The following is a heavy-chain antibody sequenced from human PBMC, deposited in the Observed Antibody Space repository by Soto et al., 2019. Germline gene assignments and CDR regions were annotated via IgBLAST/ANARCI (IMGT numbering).Heavy chain of an antibody. CDR3: ARDPSDLWEPDQYFPH. D-gene: IGHD1-26*01. Sequence: GGSLRLSCAASGCTFSSYSMNWVRQAPGKGLEWVSSISSSSRHIYYADSVKGRFTISRDNAKNSLYLQMNSLRAEDTAMYFCARDPSDLWEPDQYFPHWGQGTLVTVSS. J-gene: IGHJ1*01. V-gene: IGHV3-21*01. CDR1: GCTFSSYS. CDR2: ISSSSRHI.